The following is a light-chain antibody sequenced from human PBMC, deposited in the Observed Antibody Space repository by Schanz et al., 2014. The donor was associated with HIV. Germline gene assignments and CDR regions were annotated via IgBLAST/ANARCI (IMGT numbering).Light chain of an antibody. V-gene: IGKV3D-15*01. CDR3: QQYNNWPRT. J-gene: IGKJ2*01. CDR2: DAS. CDR1: QSITNTY. Sequence: EIVLTQSPGTLSLSPGERATLSCRASQSITNTYLAWYQQKPGQAPRLLMYDASSRAAGVPDRFSGSRSGTEFTLTISGLQSEDFAIYYCQQYNNWPRTFGQGTKLEIK.